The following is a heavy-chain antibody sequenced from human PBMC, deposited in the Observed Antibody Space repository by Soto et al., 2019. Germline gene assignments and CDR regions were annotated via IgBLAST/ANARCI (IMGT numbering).Heavy chain of an antibody. D-gene: IGHD3-10*01. Sequence: PSETLSLTCTVSGGSISSGGYYWSWIRQHPGKGLEWIGYIYYSGSTYYNPSLKSRVTISVDTSKNQFSLKLSSVTAADTAVYYCARVDYYDSGANWFDPWGQGTLVTVSS. V-gene: IGHV4-31*03. CDR2: IYYSGST. CDR1: GGSISSGGYY. J-gene: IGHJ5*02. CDR3: ARVDYYDSGANWFDP.